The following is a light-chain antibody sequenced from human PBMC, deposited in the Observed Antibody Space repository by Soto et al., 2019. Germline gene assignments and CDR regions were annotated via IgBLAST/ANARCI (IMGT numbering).Light chain of an antibody. CDR3: QPYNNWPLT. CDR1: QSISSY. J-gene: IGKJ4*01. V-gene: IGKV1-39*01. CDR2: DAS. Sequence: DIQMTQSPSSLSASVGDRVTITCRASQSISSYLNWYQQKPGKAPKLLIYDASTLESGVPSRFSGSRSGPEFTLTINSLQSEDFAIYYCQPYNNWPLTFGGGTKVDIK.